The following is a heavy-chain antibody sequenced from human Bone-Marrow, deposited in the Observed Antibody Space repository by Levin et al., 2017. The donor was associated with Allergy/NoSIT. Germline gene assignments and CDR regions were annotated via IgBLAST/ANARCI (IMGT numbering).Heavy chain of an antibody. Sequence: GESLKISCAASGFTFSSYWMHWVRQAPGKGLVWVSRINSDGSSTSYADSVKGRFTISRDNAKNTLYLQMNSLRAEDTAVYYCARDPAPTIFGVVIYPPLKKDNWFDPWGQGTLVTVSS. V-gene: IGHV3-74*01. CDR2: INSDGSST. J-gene: IGHJ5*02. CDR1: GFTFSSYW. CDR3: ARDPAPTIFGVVIYPPLKKDNWFDP. D-gene: IGHD3-3*01.